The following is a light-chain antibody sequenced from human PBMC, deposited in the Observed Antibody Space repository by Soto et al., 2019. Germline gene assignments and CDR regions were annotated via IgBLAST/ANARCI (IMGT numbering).Light chain of an antibody. Sequence: QSALTQPRSVSGAPGQSITISCSGTIRDMADYNFISWYQQHPGAAPKIIIYDVSKRPSGVPDRFSGSTSGNTASLTISGLQAEDDAFYYCCSYAGSNTLAFGGGTKLTVL. J-gene: IGLJ2*01. CDR3: CSYAGSNTLA. CDR2: DVS. CDR1: IRDMADYNF. V-gene: IGLV2-11*01.